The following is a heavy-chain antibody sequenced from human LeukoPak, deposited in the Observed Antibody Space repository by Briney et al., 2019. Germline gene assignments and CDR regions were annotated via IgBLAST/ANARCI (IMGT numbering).Heavy chain of an antibody. CDR3: ARGYDSSGYYAWYLDL. J-gene: IGHJ2*01. Sequence: SETLSLTCTVSGGSISSSSYSWGWIRQPPGKGLEWIGSIYYSGSTYYNPSLKSRVTTSVDRPKKQVSLKLTSVTAADTAVYYCARGYDSSGYYAWYLDLWGRGTLVTVSS. V-gene: IGHV4-39*07. CDR2: IYYSGST. CDR1: GGSISSSSYS. D-gene: IGHD3-22*01.